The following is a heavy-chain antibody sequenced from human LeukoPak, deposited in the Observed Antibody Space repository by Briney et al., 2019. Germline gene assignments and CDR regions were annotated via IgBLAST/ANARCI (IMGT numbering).Heavy chain of an antibody. CDR2: ISGGGHNS. D-gene: IGHD6-13*01. J-gene: IGHJ4*02. V-gene: IGHV3-23*01. CDR1: GFTFSSYA. Sequence: PGGSLRLSCEASGFTFSSYAMSWVRQAPGKGLEWVSVISGGGHNSYYADSVRGRFTISRDNSKNTVYLQMNSLRAEDAAVYYCAKDRSSWYYPFDYWGQGSLVTVSS. CDR3: AKDRSSWYYPFDY.